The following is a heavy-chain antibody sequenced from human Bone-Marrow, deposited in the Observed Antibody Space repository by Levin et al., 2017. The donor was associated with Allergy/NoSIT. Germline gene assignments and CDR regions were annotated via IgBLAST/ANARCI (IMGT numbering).Heavy chain of an antibody. V-gene: IGHV4-59*01. D-gene: IGHD2-15*01. CDR3: ARDRVVASSGTYYYYGMAV. CDR1: GASISSYH. Sequence: ASETLSLTCIVSGASISSYHWSWIRQPPGKGLEWIGYIYYSGSTNYNPSLKSRVTMSVDTSRNQFSLTLNSVTAADTAVYYCARDRVVASSGTYYYYGMAVWGQGTTVTVSS. CDR2: IYYSGST. J-gene: IGHJ6*02.